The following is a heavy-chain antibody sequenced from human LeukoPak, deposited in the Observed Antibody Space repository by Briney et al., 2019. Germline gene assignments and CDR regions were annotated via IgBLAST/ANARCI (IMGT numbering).Heavy chain of an antibody. D-gene: IGHD1-7*01. CDR1: GFTFSSYA. Sequence: GSLRLSCAASGFTFSSYAMSWVRQAPGKGLEWVSSISSSSSYIYYADSVKGRITISRDNAKNSLYLQMNSLRAEDTAVYYCARLETGTTGGNWFDPWGQGTLVTVSS. V-gene: IGHV3-21*01. CDR2: ISSSSSYI. CDR3: ARLETGTTGGNWFDP. J-gene: IGHJ5*02.